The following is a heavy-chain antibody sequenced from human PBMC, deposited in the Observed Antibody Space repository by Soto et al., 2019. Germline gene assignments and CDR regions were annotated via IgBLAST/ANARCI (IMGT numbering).Heavy chain of an antibody. J-gene: IGHJ6*02. CDR1: GGSVSSGSYY. D-gene: IGHD3-22*01. CDR2: IDYSGST. CDR3: ARDSPTYYYDSSGPTTGYGMDV. V-gene: IGHV4-61*01. Sequence: PSETLSLTCTVSGGSVSSGSYYWSWIRQPPGKGLEWIGYIDYSGSTNYNPSLKSRVTISVDTSKNQFSLKLSSVTAADTAVYYCARDSPTYYYDSSGPTTGYGMDVWGQGTTVTVSS.